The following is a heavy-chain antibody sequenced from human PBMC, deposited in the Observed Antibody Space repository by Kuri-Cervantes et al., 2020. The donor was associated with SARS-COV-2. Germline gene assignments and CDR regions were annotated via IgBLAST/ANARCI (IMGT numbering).Heavy chain of an antibody. J-gene: IGHJ5*02. Sequence: SETLSLTCTVSGGSISSSSYYWGWIRQPPGKGLEWIGSIYYSGSTNYNPSLKSRVTISVDTSKNQFSPKLSSVTAADTAVYYCAREAYSSSKNWFDPWGQGTLVTVSS. V-gene: IGHV4-39*07. CDR2: IYYSGST. CDR3: AREAYSSSKNWFDP. CDR1: GGSISSSSYY. D-gene: IGHD6-13*01.